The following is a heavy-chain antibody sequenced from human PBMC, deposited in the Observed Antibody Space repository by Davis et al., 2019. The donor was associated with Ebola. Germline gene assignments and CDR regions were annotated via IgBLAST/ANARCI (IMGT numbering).Heavy chain of an antibody. V-gene: IGHV4-59*11. CDR1: GGSISGHHY. D-gene: IGHD4-23*01. J-gene: IGHJ5*02. CDR2: VYYSGST. Sequence: PSETLSLTCTVSGGSISGHHYWSWIRQPPGKGLEWIGYVYYSGSTKYNPSLKSRVTISVDTSKNQFSLELSSVTAADTAVYYCARTASQAVTPDWIDPWGQGTLVTVSS. CDR3: ARTASQAVTPDWIDP.